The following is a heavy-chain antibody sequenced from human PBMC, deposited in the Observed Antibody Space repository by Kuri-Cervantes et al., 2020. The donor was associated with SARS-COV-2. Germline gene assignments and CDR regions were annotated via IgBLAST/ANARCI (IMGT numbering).Heavy chain of an antibody. CDR2: ISSSSSYI. D-gene: IGHD3-10*01. CDR1: GFTFSRYS. J-gene: IGHJ6*03. Sequence: GESLKISCAASGFTFSRYSMNWVRQAPGKGLEWVSSISSSSSYIYYADSVKGRFTISRDNAKNSLYLQMNSLRAEDTAVYYCARCGGSGSYISHYYYYMDVWGKGTTVTVSS. V-gene: IGHV3-21*01. CDR3: ARCGGSGSYISHYYYYMDV.